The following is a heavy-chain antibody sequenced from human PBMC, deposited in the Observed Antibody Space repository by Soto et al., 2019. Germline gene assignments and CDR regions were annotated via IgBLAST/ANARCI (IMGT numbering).Heavy chain of an antibody. CDR1: VDTLSATVAA. CDR3: GGQTCAGTSCYSWFGH. Sequence: SRTLSLSSGLSVDTLSATVAAWGWIRQSPSRGLEWLGRTYNTEQWTFDYSVSMGGRLSMVPAASNNQVSRQPESVTPDDRAIYYYGGQTCAGTSCYSWFGHWGQGSLVTVSS. V-gene: IGHV6-1*01. D-gene: IGHD2-2*01. J-gene: IGHJ5*02. CDR2: TYNTEQWTF.